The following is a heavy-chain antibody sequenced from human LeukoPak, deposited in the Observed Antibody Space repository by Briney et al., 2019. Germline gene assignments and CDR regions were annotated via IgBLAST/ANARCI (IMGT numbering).Heavy chain of an antibody. CDR3: ASGMVAKILGYFDY. CDR1: GFTFSSYA. D-gene: IGHD5-12*01. J-gene: IGHJ4*02. CDR2: ISYDGSNK. V-gene: IGHV3-30-3*01. Sequence: GGSLRLSCAASGFTFSSYAMHWVRQAPGKGLEWVAVISYDGSNKYYADSVKGRFTISRDNSNNTLYLQMNSLRAEDTAVYYCASGMVAKILGYFDYWGQGTLVTVSS.